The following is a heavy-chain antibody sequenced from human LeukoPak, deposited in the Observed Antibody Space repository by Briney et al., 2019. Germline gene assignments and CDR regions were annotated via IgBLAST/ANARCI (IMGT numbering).Heavy chain of an antibody. CDR1: GGSISSGDYY. CDR2: IYYSGST. V-gene: IGHV4-30-4*01. CDR3: ARDGVYYDSSGYYLH. J-gene: IGHJ4*02. Sequence: PSETLSLTCTVSGGSISSGDYYWSWIRQPPGKGLEWIGYIYYSGSTYYNPSLKSRVTISVDTSKNQFSLKLSSVTAADTAVYYCARDGVYYDSSGYYLHWGQGTLVTVSS. D-gene: IGHD3-22*01.